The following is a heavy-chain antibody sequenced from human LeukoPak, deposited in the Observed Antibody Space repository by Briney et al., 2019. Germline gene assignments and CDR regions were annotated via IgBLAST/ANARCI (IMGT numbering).Heavy chain of an antibody. CDR1: GGTFSNYA. J-gene: IGHJ5*02. Sequence: ASVKVSCKASGGTFSNYAISWVRQAPGQGLEWMGGIIPIFGTANYAQKFRGRVTITADKSTRTAYMELSSLRSEDTAVYYCATPRIAEMDWFDPWGQGTLVTVSS. CDR2: IIPIFGTA. V-gene: IGHV1-69*06. CDR3: ATPRIAEMDWFDP. D-gene: IGHD6-13*01.